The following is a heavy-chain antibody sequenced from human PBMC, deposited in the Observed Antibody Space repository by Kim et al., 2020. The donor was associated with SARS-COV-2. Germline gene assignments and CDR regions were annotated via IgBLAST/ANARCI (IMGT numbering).Heavy chain of an antibody. CDR1: GGSISSGGYY. CDR2: IYYSGST. J-gene: IGHJ4*02. CDR3: ARTLWFGELSGGFDY. D-gene: IGHD3-10*01. V-gene: IGHV4-31*03. Sequence: SETLSLTCTVSGGSISSGGYYWSWIRQHPGKGLEWIGYIYYSGSTYYNPSLKSRVTISVDTSKNQFSLKLSSVTAADTAVYYCARTLWFGELSGGFDYWGQGTLVTVSS.